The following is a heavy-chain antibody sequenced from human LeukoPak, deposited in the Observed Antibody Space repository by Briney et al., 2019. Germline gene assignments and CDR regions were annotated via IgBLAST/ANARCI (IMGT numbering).Heavy chain of an antibody. V-gene: IGHV4-34*01. CDR3: ASRLGYYYYMDV. J-gene: IGHJ6*03. CDR1: GGSFSGYY. D-gene: IGHD7-27*01. CDR2: INHSGSA. Sequence: SETLSLTCAVYGGSFSGYYWSWIRQPPGKGLEWIGEINHSGSANYNPSLKSRVTISVDTSKNQFSLKLSSVTAADTAVYYCASRLGYYYYMDVWGKGTTVTISS.